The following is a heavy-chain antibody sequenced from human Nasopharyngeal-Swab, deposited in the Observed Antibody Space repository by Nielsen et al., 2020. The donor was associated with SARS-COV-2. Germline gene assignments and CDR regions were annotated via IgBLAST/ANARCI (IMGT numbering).Heavy chain of an antibody. V-gene: IGHV3-23*01. CDR2: ISGSGGST. D-gene: IGHD2-2*03. CDR1: GFTFSSYA. CDR3: AKDPGYCSSTSCYSNWFDP. J-gene: IGHJ5*02. Sequence: GGSLRLSCAASGFTFSSYAMSWVRQAPGKGLEWVSAISGSGGSTYYADSVKGRFTISRDNSKTTLYLQMNSLRAEDTAVYYCAKDPGYCSSTSCYSNWFDPWGQGTLVTVSS.